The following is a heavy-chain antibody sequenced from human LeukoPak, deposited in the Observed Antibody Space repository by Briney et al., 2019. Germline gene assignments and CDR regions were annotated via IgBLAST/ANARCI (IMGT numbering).Heavy chain of an antibody. CDR1: GGSISSGGYY. D-gene: IGHD5-18*01. J-gene: IGHJ4*02. CDR3: ARGAVDTAMVTDY. V-gene: IGHV4-31*03. Sequence: PSQTLSLTCTVSGGSISSGGYYWSWIRPHPGKGLKWIGYIYYSGSTYYTTSLKSGVTISVYTPKNNLYLKLSSVTDADTVVYHCARGAVDTAMVTDYWGQGTLVTVSS. CDR2: IYYSGST.